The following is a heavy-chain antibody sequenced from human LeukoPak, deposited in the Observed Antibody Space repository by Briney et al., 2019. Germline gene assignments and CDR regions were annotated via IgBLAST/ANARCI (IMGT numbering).Heavy chain of an antibody. CDR1: GGSISSYY. Sequence: SETLSLTCTVSGGSISSYYWSWIRQPPGKGLEWIGYIYYSGSTNYNPSLKSRVTISVDTSKNQFSLKLSSVTAADTAVYYCAGFQLLRDGWFDPWGQGTLVTVSS. D-gene: IGHD2-2*01. J-gene: IGHJ5*02. CDR3: AGFQLLRDGWFDP. CDR2: IYYSGST. V-gene: IGHV4-59*01.